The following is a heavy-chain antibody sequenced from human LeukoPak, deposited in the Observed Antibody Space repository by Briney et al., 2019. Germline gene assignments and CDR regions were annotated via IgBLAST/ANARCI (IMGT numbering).Heavy chain of an antibody. J-gene: IGHJ4*02. CDR1: GGSFSGYY. Sequence: SETLSLTCAVYGGSFSGYYWSWIRQPPGKGLEWIGEINHSGSTNYNPSLKSRVTISVDTSKNQFSLKLSSVTAADTAVYYCARGTTVTTFLDYWGQGTLVTVSS. D-gene: IGHD4-17*01. CDR3: ARGTTVTTFLDY. V-gene: IGHV4-34*01. CDR2: INHSGST.